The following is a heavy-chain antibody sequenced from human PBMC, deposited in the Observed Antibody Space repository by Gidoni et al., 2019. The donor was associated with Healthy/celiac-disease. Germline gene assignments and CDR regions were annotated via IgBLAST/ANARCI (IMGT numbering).Heavy chain of an antibody. CDR2: IKSKTDGGTT. CDR1: GFTFSNAW. Sequence: EVQLVESGGGLVKPGGSLRLSCAASGFTFSNAWMSWVRQAPGKGLEWVGRIKSKTDGGTTDYAAPVKGRFTISRDDSKNTLYLQMNSLKTEDTAVYYCTTLWDLGSMVRGVSGVGNFDYWGQGTLVTVSS. CDR3: TTLWDLGSMVRGVSGVGNFDY. J-gene: IGHJ4*02. V-gene: IGHV3-15*01. D-gene: IGHD3-10*01.